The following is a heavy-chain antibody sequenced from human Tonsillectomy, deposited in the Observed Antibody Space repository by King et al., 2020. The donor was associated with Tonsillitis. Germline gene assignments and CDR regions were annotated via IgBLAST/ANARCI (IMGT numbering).Heavy chain of an antibody. Sequence: VQLVESGAEVKKPGESLRISCQDSGYSLSSYWINWVRQMPGKGLEWMGRIDPSDSYTNYSPSFQGHAIISVDKSISTAYLQWSSLKASDTAMYYCARARDTTMLKGWGQGTLVTVSS. V-gene: IGHV5-10-1*03. D-gene: IGHD5-18*01. CDR2: IDPSDSYT. CDR1: GYSLSSYW. CDR3: ARARDTTMLKG. J-gene: IGHJ4*02.